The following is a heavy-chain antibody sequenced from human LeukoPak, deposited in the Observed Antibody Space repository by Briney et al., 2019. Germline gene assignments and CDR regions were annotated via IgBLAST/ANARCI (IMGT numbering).Heavy chain of an antibody. D-gene: IGHD3-10*01. V-gene: IGHV7-4-1*02. CDR3: ARLRGSGTYYGGSPPTLYGVDV. CDR1: GYTFTTYP. J-gene: IGHJ6*02. Sequence: ASVKVSCKASGYTFTTYPMNWVRQAPGQGLEWMGWINTNTGNPTYAQGFTGRFVFSLDTSVSTAYLQISSLKADDTAVYYCARLRGSGTYYGGSPPTLYGVDVWGQGTTVTVSS. CDR2: INTNTGNP.